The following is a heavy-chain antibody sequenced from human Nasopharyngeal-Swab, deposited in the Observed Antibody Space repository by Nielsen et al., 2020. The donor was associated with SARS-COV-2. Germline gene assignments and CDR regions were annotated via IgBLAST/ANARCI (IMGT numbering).Heavy chain of an antibody. V-gene: IGHV1-69*04. Sequence: WVRQAPGQGLEWMGRIIPILGIANYAQKFQGRVTITADKSTSTAYMELSSLRSEDTAVYYCARALTGTSFFDPWGQGTLVTVSS. CDR2: IIPILGIA. CDR3: ARALTGTSFFDP. D-gene: IGHD1-20*01. J-gene: IGHJ5*02.